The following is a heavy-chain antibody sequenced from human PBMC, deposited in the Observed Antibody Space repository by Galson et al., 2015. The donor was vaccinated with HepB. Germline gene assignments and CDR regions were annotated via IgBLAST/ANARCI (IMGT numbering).Heavy chain of an antibody. D-gene: IGHD3-16*01. Sequence: SVKVSCKASGYTFTSYGISWVRQAPGQGLEWMGWISAYNGNTNYAQKLQGRVTMTTDTSTSTAYMELRSLRSDDTAVYYCARDVAYMITFGGVIWTSDDYGDSAPPVGFRLPTNYWGQGTLVTVSS. CDR3: ARDVAYMITFGGVIWTSDDYGDSAPPVGFRLPTNY. CDR2: ISAYNGNT. CDR1: GYTFTSYG. V-gene: IGHV1-18*04. J-gene: IGHJ4*02.